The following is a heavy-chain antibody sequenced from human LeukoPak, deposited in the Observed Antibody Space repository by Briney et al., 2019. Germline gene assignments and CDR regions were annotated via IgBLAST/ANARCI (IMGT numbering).Heavy chain of an antibody. D-gene: IGHD4-23*01. CDR2: IYYSGST. J-gene: IGHJ4*02. Sequence: SETLSLTCTVSGGSISSSSYYWGWIRQPPGKGLEWIGSIYYSGSTYYNPSLKSRVTISVDTSKNQFSLKLSSVTVADTAVYYCARDIYGGNSIDYWGQGTLVTVSS. CDR1: GGSISSSSYY. CDR3: ARDIYGGNSIDY. V-gene: IGHV4-39*02.